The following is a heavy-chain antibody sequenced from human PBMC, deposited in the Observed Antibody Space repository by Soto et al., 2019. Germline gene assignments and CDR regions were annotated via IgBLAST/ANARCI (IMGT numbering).Heavy chain of an antibody. D-gene: IGHD2-15*01. CDR3: EREYSGCSGGSCKMGYYYGMDV. CDR2: IYPGDSDT. V-gene: IGHV5-51*01. CDR1: GYSFTSYW. J-gene: IGHJ6*02. Sequence: PGESMKISCNGSGYSFTSYWIGWGRQMPGKGLEWMGIIYPGDSDTRYSPSFQGPVTISADKSISTGYLQWRSLKASDTAMYYCEREYSGCSGGSCKMGYYYGMDVWGQGTTVTVSS.